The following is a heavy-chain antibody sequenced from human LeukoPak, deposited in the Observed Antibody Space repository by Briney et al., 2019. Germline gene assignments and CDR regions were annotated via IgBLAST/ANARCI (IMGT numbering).Heavy chain of an antibody. V-gene: IGHV1-2*06. CDR2: INPNSGGT. CDR3: ARGDYGDYDY. CDR1: GYTFTVYY. D-gene: IGHD4-17*01. Sequence: ASVTVSFTASGYTFTVYYMHWVRQAPGQGLEWMGRINPNSGGTNYAQKFQGRVTMTRDTSISTAYMELSRLRSDDTAVYYCARGDYGDYDYWGQGTLVTVSS. J-gene: IGHJ4*02.